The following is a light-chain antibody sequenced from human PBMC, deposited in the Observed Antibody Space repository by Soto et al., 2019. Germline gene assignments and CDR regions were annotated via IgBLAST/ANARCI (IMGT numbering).Light chain of an antibody. V-gene: IGKV3-20*01. Sequence: EIVLTQSPGTLSLSPGERATLSCRASQSVSSYLAWYQQKPGQAPRLLIYGASSRATGVPDRFSGSGSGTASTLPSSSLGPKDFAVYYCQRYGTPLRTFGHGTKV. CDR2: GAS. CDR1: QSVSSY. J-gene: IGKJ1*01. CDR3: QRYGTPLRT.